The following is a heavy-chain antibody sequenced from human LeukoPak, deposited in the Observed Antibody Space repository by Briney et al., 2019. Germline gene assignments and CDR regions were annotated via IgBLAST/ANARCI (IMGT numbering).Heavy chain of an antibody. J-gene: IGHJ6*03. CDR3: ARDQGFSYYFYYMDV. V-gene: IGHV3-7*01. Sequence: PGGSLRLSCAASGFTFRSYWMSWVRQAPEKGLEWVANINQDGSEKYYVDSVKGRFTISRDNAKNSLYLQMNSLRAEDTAVYYCARDQGFSYYFYYMDVWGKGTTVTVSS. CDR1: GFTFRSYW. D-gene: IGHD3-3*01. CDR2: INQDGSEK.